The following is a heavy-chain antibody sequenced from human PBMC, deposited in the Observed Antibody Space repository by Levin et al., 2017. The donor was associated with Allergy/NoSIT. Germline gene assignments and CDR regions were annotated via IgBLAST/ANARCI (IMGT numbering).Heavy chain of an antibody. D-gene: IGHD3-3*01. Sequence: SETLSLTCTVSGGSISSYYWSWIRQPPGKGLEWIGYIYYSGSTNYNPSLKSRVTISVDTSKNQFSLKLSSVTAADTAVYYCARVGSPRSYYDFWSGYPYYYYYGMDVWGQGTTVTVSS. CDR1: GGSISSYY. CDR3: ARVGSPRSYYDFWSGYPYYYYYGMDV. V-gene: IGHV4-59*01. J-gene: IGHJ6*02. CDR2: IYYSGST.